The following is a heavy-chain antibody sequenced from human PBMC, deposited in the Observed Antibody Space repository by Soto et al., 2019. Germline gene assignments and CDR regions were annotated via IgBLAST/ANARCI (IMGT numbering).Heavy chain of an antibody. Sequence: GGSLRLSCAASGFTFSSYEMNWVRQAPGKGLEWVSYISSSGSTIYYADSVKGRFTISRDNAKNSLYLQMNSLRAEDTAVYYCARARVPDDAFDIWGQGTMVTVSS. CDR2: ISSSGSTI. CDR1: GFTFSSYE. V-gene: IGHV3-48*03. CDR3: ARARVPDDAFDI. D-gene: IGHD2-2*01. J-gene: IGHJ3*02.